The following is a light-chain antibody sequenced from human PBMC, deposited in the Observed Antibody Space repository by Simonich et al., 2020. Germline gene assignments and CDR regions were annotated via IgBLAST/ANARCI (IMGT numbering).Light chain of an antibody. V-gene: IGKV4-1*01. CDR3: QQYYSTPTWT. Sequence: DIVMTQSPDSLAVSLGERATINCKSSQSVLYSSNNKNYLAWYQQKPGQPPKLLIYWSSTRESRFPDQFSGSGSGTDFTLTISSLQAEDVAVYYCQQYYSTPTWTFGQGTKVEIK. J-gene: IGKJ1*01. CDR2: WSS. CDR1: QSVLYSSNNKNY.